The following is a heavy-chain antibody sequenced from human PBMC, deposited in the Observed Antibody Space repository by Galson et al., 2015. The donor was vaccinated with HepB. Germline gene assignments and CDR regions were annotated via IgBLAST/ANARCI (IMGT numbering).Heavy chain of an antibody. D-gene: IGHD3-22*01. Sequence: TLRLSCAASGFTFGDYAMSWFRQAPGKGLEWVGFIRSKAYGGTTEYAASVKGRFTISRDDSKSIAYLQMNSLKTEDTAVYYCTSAHYYDSSGYTDYWGQGTLVTVSS. CDR2: IRSKAYGGTT. V-gene: IGHV3-49*03. J-gene: IGHJ4*02. CDR3: TSAHYYDSSGYTDY. CDR1: GFTFGDYA.